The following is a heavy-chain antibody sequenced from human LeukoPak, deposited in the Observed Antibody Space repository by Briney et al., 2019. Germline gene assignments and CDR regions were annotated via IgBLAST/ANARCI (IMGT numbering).Heavy chain of an antibody. CDR2: MNPNSGNT. D-gene: IGHD3-22*01. Sequence: ASVKVSCKASGYTFTSYYMHWVRQAPGQGLEWMGWMNPNSGNTGYAQKFQGRVTMTRNTSISTAYMELSSLRSEDTAVYYCARDQRNYYDSSGYYEGARAFDVWGQGTMVTVSS. V-gene: IGHV1-8*02. J-gene: IGHJ3*01. CDR1: GYTFTSYY. CDR3: ARDQRNYYDSSGYYEGARAFDV.